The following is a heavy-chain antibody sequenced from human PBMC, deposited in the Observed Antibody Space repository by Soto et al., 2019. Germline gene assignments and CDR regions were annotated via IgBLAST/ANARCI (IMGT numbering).Heavy chain of an antibody. CDR2: IDSSDSYT. CDR1: GYSFTSYW. J-gene: IGHJ3*02. CDR3: ARQATMVRGAPNAFDI. V-gene: IGHV5-10-1*01. D-gene: IGHD3-10*01. Sequence: GESLKISLKGSGYSFTSYWISWVRQMPGKGLEWMGRIDSSDSYTNYSPSFQGHVTISADKSISTAYLQWSSLKASDTAMYYCARQATMVRGAPNAFDIWGQGTMVTVSS.